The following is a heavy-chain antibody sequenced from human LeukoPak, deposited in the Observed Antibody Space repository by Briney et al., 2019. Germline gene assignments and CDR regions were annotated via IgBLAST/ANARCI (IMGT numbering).Heavy chain of an antibody. Sequence: GGSLRLSCAASGFTFSSYAMHWVRQAPGKGLEWVAVISYDGSNKYYADSVKGRFTISRDNSKNTLYLQMSSLRAEDTAVYYCVTGTGYWGQGTLVTVSS. CDR3: VTGTGY. V-gene: IGHV3-30-3*01. CDR2: ISYDGSNK. J-gene: IGHJ4*02. CDR1: GFTFSSYA. D-gene: IGHD6-13*01.